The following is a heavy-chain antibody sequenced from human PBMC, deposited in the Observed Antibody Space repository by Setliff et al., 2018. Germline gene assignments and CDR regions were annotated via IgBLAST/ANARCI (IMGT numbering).Heavy chain of an antibody. CDR1: GGSISSGSYY. Sequence: ETLSLTCTVSGGSISSGSYYWSWIRQPPGKGLEWIGEINHSGSTNYNPSLKSRVTISVDTSKNQFSLKLSSVTAADTAVYYCARGPNWNYEGAWDYWGQGTLVTVSS. V-gene: IGHV4-39*07. J-gene: IGHJ4*02. CDR2: INHSGST. D-gene: IGHD1-7*01. CDR3: ARGPNWNYEGAWDY.